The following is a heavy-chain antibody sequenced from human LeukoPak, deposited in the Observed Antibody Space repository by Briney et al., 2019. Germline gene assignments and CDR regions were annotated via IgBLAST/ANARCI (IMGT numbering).Heavy chain of an antibody. CDR2: ISYDGSNK. Sequence: GRSLRLSCAASGFTFSSYAMHWVRQAPGKGLEWVAVISYDGSNKYYADSAKGRFTISRDNAKNSLYLQMNSLRPEDTAVYYCVRGATAVTRHLDYWGQGTLVTVSS. CDR1: GFTFSSYA. D-gene: IGHD4-23*01. CDR3: VRGATAVTRHLDY. J-gene: IGHJ4*02. V-gene: IGHV3-30*04.